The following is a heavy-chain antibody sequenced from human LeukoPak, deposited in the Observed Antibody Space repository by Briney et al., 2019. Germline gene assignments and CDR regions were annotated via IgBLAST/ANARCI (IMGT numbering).Heavy chain of an antibody. CDR2: VFNTGNT. D-gene: IGHD3-10*01. V-gene: IGHV4-59*11. J-gene: IGHJ4*02. CDR3: ASRPADTTWYGVFDY. Sequence: SETLSLTCSVSGGSINSHYWSWIRQPPGKRLEWIGYVFNTGNTNYNPSLASRVTISVDTSRAQFFLRLSPVTAADTAIYYCASRPADTTWYGVFDYWGQGTLVTVSS. CDR1: GGSINSHY.